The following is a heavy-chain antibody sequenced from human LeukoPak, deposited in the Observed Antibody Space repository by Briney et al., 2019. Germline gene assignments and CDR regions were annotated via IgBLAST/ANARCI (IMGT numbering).Heavy chain of an antibody. CDR2: INPSNDDT. V-gene: IGHV1-3*01. J-gene: IGHJ4*02. D-gene: IGHD6-13*01. CDR1: GYTFTSYD. Sequence: ASVKVSCKASGYTFTSYDINWVRQATGQGLEWLGWINPSNDDTKYSQKFQGRVTITRDTSASTAYMELSSLRSEDTALYYCARDQIGVAAAAYRGQGTLVTVSS. CDR3: ARDQIGVAAAAY.